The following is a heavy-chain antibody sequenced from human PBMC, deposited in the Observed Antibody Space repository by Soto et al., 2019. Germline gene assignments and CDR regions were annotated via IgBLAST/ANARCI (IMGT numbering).Heavy chain of an antibody. V-gene: IGHV4-39*01. D-gene: IGHD6-19*01. J-gene: IGHJ4*02. CDR2: IYYTGNT. Sequence: QLQLQESGPGLVKPSETLSLTCTVSGASLNSGSDYWGWIRQPPGKALEWIGNIYYTGNTYYKSSLKSRVTISADTSKIQPSLKLSFVTAADTAVYYCARSTSCWYDFWGQGTLVTVSS. CDR3: ARSTSCWYDF. CDR1: GASLNSGSDY.